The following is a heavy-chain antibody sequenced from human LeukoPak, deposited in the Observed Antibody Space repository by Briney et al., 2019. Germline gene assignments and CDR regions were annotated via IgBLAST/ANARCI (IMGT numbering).Heavy chain of an antibody. Sequence: PSETLSLTCAVYGGSFSGYYWSWIRQPPGKGLEWIGEINHSGSTNYNPSLKSRVTISVDTSKNQFSLKLSSVTAADTAVYYRARRDYGAAFDIWGQGTMVTVSS. CDR3: ARRDYGAAFDI. J-gene: IGHJ3*02. CDR1: GGSFSGYY. V-gene: IGHV4-34*01. D-gene: IGHD4-17*01. CDR2: INHSGST.